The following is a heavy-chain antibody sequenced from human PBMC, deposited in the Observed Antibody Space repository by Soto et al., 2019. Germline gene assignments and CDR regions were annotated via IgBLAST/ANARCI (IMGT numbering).Heavy chain of an antibody. CDR3: ARLNGYCLRTNCHGYYGMDV. J-gene: IGHJ6*02. V-gene: IGHV4-34*01. CDR1: GRSFSGYY. D-gene: IGHD2-2*03. Sequence: SETLSLTCAVYGRSFSGYYWSWIRQPPGKGLEWIGEINHSGSTNYNPSLKSRVTISVDTSQNQFSLRLTSVTAADTGVYYCARLNGYCLRTNCHGYYGMDVWGQGTTVTVSS. CDR2: INHSGST.